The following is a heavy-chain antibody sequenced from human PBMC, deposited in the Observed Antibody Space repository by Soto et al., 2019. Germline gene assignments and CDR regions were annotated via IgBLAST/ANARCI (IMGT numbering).Heavy chain of an antibody. CDR2: ISSRSSYI. D-gene: IGHD6-13*01. J-gene: IGHJ4*02. CDR3: ARDQGQQLLQGFDY. V-gene: IGHV3-21*01. CDR1: GFTFSSYT. Sequence: PGGSLRLSCAASGFTFSSYTINWVRQAPGKGLVWVSSISSRSSYIYYADSVRGRFTISRDNAKNSLFLQMNNLRAEDTAVYYCARDQGQQLLQGFDYWDQGTLVTVSS.